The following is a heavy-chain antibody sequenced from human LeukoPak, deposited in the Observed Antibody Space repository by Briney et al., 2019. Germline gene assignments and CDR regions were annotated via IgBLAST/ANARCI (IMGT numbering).Heavy chain of an antibody. Sequence: GSLRLSCAASGFTLSDHYIDWVRQAPGKGLEWVARSRSKAKRFTTEYVASVKGRFTISRDDSEKSVYLQMNSLKSEDTAVYYCAKDISTEMATTIFDYWGQGTLVTVSS. CDR3: AKDISTEMATTIFDY. D-gene: IGHD5-24*01. J-gene: IGHJ4*02. CDR2: SRSKAKRFTT. V-gene: IGHV3-72*01. CDR1: GFTLSDHY.